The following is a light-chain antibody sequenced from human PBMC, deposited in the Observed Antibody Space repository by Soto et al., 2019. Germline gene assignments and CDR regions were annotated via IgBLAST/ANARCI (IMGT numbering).Light chain of an antibody. J-gene: IGKJ1*01. CDR3: HQYRTSPPTWQ. V-gene: IGKV3-20*01. CDR2: SSS. Sequence: ELVLTQSPGTLSLSPGDRATLSCRASQSVSSTYLAWYQQRPGQAPRLLIYSSSSRASGIPDRFSGSGSGTDFSLTISRLEPEYFAVYYDHQYRTSPPTWQFAQVTKVDIK. CDR1: QSVSSTY.